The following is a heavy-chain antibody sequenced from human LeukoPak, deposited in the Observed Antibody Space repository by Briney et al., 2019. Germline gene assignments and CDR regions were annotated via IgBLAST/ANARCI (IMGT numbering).Heavy chain of an antibody. CDR1: GFTFSSYG. CDR2: ISYDGSNK. V-gene: IGHV3-30*19. J-gene: IGHJ5*02. Sequence: GGSLRLSCAASGFTFSSYGMHWVRQAPGKGLEWVAFISYDGSNKYYADSVKGRFTISRDNSKNTLYLQMNSLRAEDTAVFYCVRGYYDGQARFDPWGQGTLVTVSS. D-gene: IGHD3-22*01. CDR3: VRGYYDGQARFDP.